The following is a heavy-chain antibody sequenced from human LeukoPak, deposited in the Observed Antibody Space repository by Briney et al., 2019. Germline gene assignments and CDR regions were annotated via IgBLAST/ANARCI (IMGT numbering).Heavy chain of an antibody. J-gene: IGHJ4*02. V-gene: IGHV4-59*12. Sequence: SETLSLTCTISGGSISSYYWSWIRQPPGKGLEWIGYIYYSGSTNYNPSLKSRVTISVDTSKNQFSLKLSSVTAADTAVYYCASLYCSGGSCYSPFDYWGQGTLVTVSS. CDR2: IYYSGST. CDR1: GGSISSYY. D-gene: IGHD2-15*01. CDR3: ASLYCSGGSCYSPFDY.